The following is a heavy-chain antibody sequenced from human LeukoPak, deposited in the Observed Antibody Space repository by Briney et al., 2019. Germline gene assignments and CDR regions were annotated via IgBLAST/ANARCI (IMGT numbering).Heavy chain of an antibody. V-gene: IGHV4-30-2*01. J-gene: IGHJ4*02. CDR1: GGAISTGGYS. CDR2: IYHSGST. CDR3: ARVVYSAHFDY. D-gene: IGHD1-26*01. Sequence: SETLSLTCAASGGAISTGGYSWSWIRQPPGKGLEWIGYIYHSGSTYYKPSLKSRVTISVDRSKNQFSLKLSSVTAADTAVYYCARVVYSAHFDYWGQGTLVTVSP.